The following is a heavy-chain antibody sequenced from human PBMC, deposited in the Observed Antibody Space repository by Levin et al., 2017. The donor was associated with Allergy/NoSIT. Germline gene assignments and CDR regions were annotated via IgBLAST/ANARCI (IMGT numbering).Heavy chain of an antibody. CDR1: GFTFSSYG. V-gene: IGHV3-33*01. CDR3: AREITRRQLAHVDY. J-gene: IGHJ4*02. CDR2: IWYDGSNE. Sequence: GESLKISCAASGFTFSSYGMHWVRQAPGKGLEWVAVIWYDGSNEYYADSVKGRFTISRDNSKNTLYLQMNSLRAEDTAVYYCAREITRRQLAHVDYWGQGTLVTVSS. D-gene: IGHD6-13*01.